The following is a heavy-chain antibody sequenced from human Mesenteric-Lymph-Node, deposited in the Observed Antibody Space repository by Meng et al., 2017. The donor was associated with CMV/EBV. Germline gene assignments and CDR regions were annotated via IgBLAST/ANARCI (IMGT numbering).Heavy chain of an antibody. Sequence: QVQLGQSRAEVGKPGASVTDSCKASGYTFTDFYIHWVRQATGQGLDWMGRINPNSGVSNSAQNFQGRVTMTRDTSISTAYMELGRLTSDDTAVYYCARDNVNPEGFDPWGQGTLVTVSS. J-gene: IGHJ5*02. V-gene: IGHV1-2*06. CDR2: INPNSGVS. CDR1: GYTFTDFY. CDR3: ARDNVNPEGFDP. D-gene: IGHD2/OR15-2a*01.